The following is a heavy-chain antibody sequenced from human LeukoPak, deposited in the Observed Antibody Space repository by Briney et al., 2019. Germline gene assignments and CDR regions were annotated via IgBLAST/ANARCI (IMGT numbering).Heavy chain of an antibody. V-gene: IGHV4-59*01. D-gene: IGHD3-9*01. CDR1: GGSISSYY. J-gene: IGHJ6*04. CDR2: IYYSGST. CDR3: ARSRTMRYDILTGHYGMDV. Sequence: PSETLSLTCTVSGGSISSYYWSWIQQPPGKGLEWIGYIYYSGSTNYNPSLKSRVTISVDTSKNQFSLKLSSVTAADTAVYYCARSRTMRYDILTGHYGMDVWGKGTTVTVSS.